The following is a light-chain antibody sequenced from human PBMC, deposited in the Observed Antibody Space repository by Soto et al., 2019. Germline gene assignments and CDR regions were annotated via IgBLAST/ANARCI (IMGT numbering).Light chain of an antibody. CDR1: ESVRSSH. V-gene: IGKV3-20*01. Sequence: EIVLTQSPGTLSLSTGERATLSCRASESVRSSHLAWYQQMPGQAPRLLIYGASNRATGIPDRFSGSGSGTDFTLTISRLEPEDFAVYYCQQYSSSPLTFGGGTKVDIK. CDR3: QQYSSSPLT. CDR2: GAS. J-gene: IGKJ4*01.